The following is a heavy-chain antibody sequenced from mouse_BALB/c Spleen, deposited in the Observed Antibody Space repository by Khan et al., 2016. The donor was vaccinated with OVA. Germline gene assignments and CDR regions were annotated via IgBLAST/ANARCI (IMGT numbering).Heavy chain of an antibody. D-gene: IGHD1-2*01. CDR1: GFTFSSYG. V-gene: IGHV5-6*01. CDR2: ISSGGHYT. J-gene: IGHJ4*01. CDR3: AISITTSKGDYYAMDY. Sequence: EVELVGSGGDLVKPGGSLKLSCAASGFTFSSYGMSWVRQTPDKRLEWVATISSGGHYTYFPDSVRGRFTISRDNAKNTLYLQMSSLKSEDTAMYYCAISITTSKGDYYAMDYWGQGTSVTVSS.